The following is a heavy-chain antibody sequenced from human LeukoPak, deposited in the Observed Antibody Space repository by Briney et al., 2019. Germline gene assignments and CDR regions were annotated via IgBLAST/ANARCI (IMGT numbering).Heavy chain of an antibody. Sequence: SETLSLTCTVSGGSISSSSYYWGWIRQPPAKGLEWIGNIYYSGSPYYNPSLKSRVTISVDTSKNQFSLKLGSVTAADTAVYYCARGSGHYYDSSGDAFDIWGQGTMVTVSS. CDR2: IYYSGSP. CDR3: ARGSGHYYDSSGDAFDI. D-gene: IGHD3-22*01. CDR1: GGSISSSSYY. J-gene: IGHJ3*02. V-gene: IGHV4-39*01.